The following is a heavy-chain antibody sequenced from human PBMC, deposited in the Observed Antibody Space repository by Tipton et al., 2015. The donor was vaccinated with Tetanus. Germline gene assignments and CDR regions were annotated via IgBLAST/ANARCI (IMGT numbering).Heavy chain of an antibody. CDR1: GGSISSSSYY. Sequence: TLSLTCTVSGGSISSSSYYWGWIRQPPGKGLEWIGSIYYSGSTYYNPSLKSRVTISVDTSKNQFSLKLSSVTAADTAVYYCARRGYGDYGPVPPDYWGQGTLVTVSS. CDR3: ARRGYGDYGPVPPDY. V-gene: IGHV4-39*01. J-gene: IGHJ4*02. D-gene: IGHD4-17*01. CDR2: IYYSGST.